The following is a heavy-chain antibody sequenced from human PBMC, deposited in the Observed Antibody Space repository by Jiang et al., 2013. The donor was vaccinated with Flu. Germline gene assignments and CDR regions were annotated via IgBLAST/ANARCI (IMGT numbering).Heavy chain of an antibody. J-gene: IGHJ5*02. D-gene: IGHD3-16*01. V-gene: IGHV4-30-4*01. CDR3: ARAAVGVPIPVVWFDP. CDR2: IYYSGST. CDR1: GGSISSGDYY. Sequence: KPSQTLSLTCTVSGGSISSGDYYWSWIRQPPGKGLEWIGYIYYSGSTYYNPSLKSRVTISVDTSKNQFSLKLSSVTAADTAVYYCARAAVGVPIPVVWFDPWGQGTLVTVSS.